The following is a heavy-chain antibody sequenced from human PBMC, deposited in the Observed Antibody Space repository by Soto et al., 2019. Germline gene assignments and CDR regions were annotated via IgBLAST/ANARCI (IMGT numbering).Heavy chain of an antibody. CDR2: ISYDGSDK. CDR3: ATDNPTIAY. V-gene: IGHV3-30*03. J-gene: IGHJ4*02. CDR1: GFTFSSSA. Sequence: QVQLVESGGGVVQPGTSLRLSCAASGFTFSSSAMHWVRQAPGKGLEWVAIISYDGSDKHYGDSLEGRFTISRDNSKNTLFLQMNSLRPDDTAIYYCATDNPTIAYWGQGTLVTVSS.